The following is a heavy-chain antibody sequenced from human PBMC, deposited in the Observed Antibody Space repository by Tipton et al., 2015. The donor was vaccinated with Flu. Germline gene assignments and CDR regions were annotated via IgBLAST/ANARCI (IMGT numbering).Heavy chain of an antibody. J-gene: IGHJ4*02. CDR1: GYSISSGYY. D-gene: IGHD3-10*01. CDR3: ARGPWFGELLPLDY. Sequence: TLSLTCTVSGYSISSGYYWGWIRQPPGKGLEWIGSIYYSGSTYYNPSLKSRVTISVDTSKNQFSLKLSSVTAADTAVYYCARGPWFGELLPLDYWGQGTLVTVSS. CDR2: IYYSGST. V-gene: IGHV4-38-2*02.